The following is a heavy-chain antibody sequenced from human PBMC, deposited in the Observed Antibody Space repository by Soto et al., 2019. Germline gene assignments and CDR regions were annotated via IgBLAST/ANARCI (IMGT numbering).Heavy chain of an antibody. Sequence: GASVKVSCKASGYTFTGYYMHWVRQAPGQGLEWMGWINPNSGGTNYAQKFQGWVTMTRDTSISTAYTELSRLRSDDTAVYYCAREGWELGIYYYYGMDVWGQGTTVTVSS. J-gene: IGHJ6*02. D-gene: IGHD1-26*01. V-gene: IGHV1-2*04. CDR3: AREGWELGIYYYYGMDV. CDR2: INPNSGGT. CDR1: GYTFTGYY.